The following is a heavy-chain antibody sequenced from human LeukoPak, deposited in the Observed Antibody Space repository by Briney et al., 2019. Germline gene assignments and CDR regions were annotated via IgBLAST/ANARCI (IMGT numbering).Heavy chain of an antibody. V-gene: IGHV3-7*03. J-gene: IGHJ4*02. CDR2: IKQDGSEK. CDR3: ARDQDDYVWGSYRPLDY. CDR1: GFTFSSYW. Sequence: PGGSLRLSCAASGFTFSSYWMSWVRQAPGKGLEWVANIKQDGSEKYYVDSVKGRFTISRDNAKNSLYLQMNSLRAEDTAVYYCARDQDDYVWGSYRPLDYWGQGTLVTVSS. D-gene: IGHD3-16*02.